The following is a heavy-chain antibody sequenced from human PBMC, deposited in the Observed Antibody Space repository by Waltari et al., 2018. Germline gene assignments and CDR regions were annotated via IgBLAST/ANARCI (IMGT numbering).Heavy chain of an antibody. D-gene: IGHD3-10*01. CDR1: GATFSSYA. CDR2: IIPIFGTA. J-gene: IGHJ6*02. CDR3: ARDGVTMVRGVIINPRYYYYGMDV. V-gene: IGHV1-69*01. Sequence: QVQLVQSGAEVKKPGSSLKVSCKASGATFSSYAISWVRQSPGQGLEWMGGIIPIFGTANYAQKFQGRVTITADESTSTAYMELSSLRSEDTAVYYCARDGVTMVRGVIINPRYYYYGMDVWGQGTTVTVSS.